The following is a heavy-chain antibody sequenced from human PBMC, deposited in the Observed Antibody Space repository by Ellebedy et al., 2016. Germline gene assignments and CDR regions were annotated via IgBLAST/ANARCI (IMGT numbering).Heavy chain of an antibody. CDR3: ARGQYGSGTYYKGVTWFDP. Sequence: ASVKVSCKTSGYTFTRYAIHWVRQAPGQGLEWMGWINPNSGGTNYAQKFQGWVTMTRDTSISTAYMELSRLRSDDTAVYYCARGQYGSGTYYKGVTWFDPWGQGTLVTVSS. D-gene: IGHD3-10*01. J-gene: IGHJ5*02. CDR2: INPNSGGT. V-gene: IGHV1-2*04. CDR1: GYTFTRYA.